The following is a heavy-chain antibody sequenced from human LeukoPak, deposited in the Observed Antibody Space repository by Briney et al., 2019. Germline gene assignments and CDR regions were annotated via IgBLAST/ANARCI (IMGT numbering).Heavy chain of an antibody. CDR1: GGSISSYY. Sequence: SETLSLTCTVSGGSISSYYRSWIRQPPGKGLEWIGYIYYSGSTNYNPSLKSRVTISVDTSKNQFSLKLSSVTAADTAVYYCARHRGYSSGFDYWGQGTLVTVSS. V-gene: IGHV4-59*08. CDR2: IYYSGST. J-gene: IGHJ4*02. CDR3: ARHRGYSSGFDY. D-gene: IGHD6-19*01.